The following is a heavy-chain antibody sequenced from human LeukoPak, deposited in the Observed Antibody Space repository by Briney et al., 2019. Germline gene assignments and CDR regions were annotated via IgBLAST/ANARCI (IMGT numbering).Heavy chain of an antibody. D-gene: IGHD1-1*01. J-gene: IGHJ5*02. CDR3: AREGRRSFKWFDP. CDR2: IIPIFGIA. CDR1: GGTFSSYA. Sequence: SVKVSCKSSGGTFSSYAISWVRQAPGQGLEWMGRIIPIFGIANYAQKFQGRITITADKSTTTAYMELRSLRSEDTAVYYCAREGRRSFKWFDPWGQGTLVTVSS. V-gene: IGHV1-69*04.